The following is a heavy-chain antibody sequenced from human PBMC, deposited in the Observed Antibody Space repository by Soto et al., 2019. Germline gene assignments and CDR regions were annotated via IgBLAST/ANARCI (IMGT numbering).Heavy chain of an antibody. J-gene: IGHJ4*02. D-gene: IGHD4-4*01. V-gene: IGHV1-8*01. CDR2: MNPKSANT. Sequence: QVQLVQSGAEVKKPGASVKVSCKASRYTFISHDINWVRQATGQGLEWMGWMNPKSANTGYAQKFQGRVTMTRNTSIGTAYMELSSLRSEDTAVYYCARSPSWETTVTPYYFDYWGQGTLVTVSS. CDR1: RYTFISHD. CDR3: ARSPSWETTVTPYYFDY.